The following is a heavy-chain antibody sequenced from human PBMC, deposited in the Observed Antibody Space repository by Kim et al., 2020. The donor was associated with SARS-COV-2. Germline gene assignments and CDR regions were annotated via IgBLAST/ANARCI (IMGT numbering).Heavy chain of an antibody. Sequence: ADAVQGRFSVSRDNSKNTLYLQMNSLRADDTAVYYCAKQGVAAMTPFDSWGQGTLVTVSS. V-gene: IGHV3-23*01. J-gene: IGHJ4*02. D-gene: IGHD3-3*01. CDR3: AKQGVAAMTPFDS.